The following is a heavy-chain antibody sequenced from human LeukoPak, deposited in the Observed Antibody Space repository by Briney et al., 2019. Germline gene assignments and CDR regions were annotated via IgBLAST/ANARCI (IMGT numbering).Heavy chain of an antibody. CDR2: ISGSGGRT. Sequence: GGSLRLSCAASGFTFSSYGMSWVRQAPGKGLEWVSAISGSGGRTFYADSVQGRFTISRDNYKNTLNLQMNSLRAEDTAVYYCARVRREFGELLLYFDYWGQGTLVTVSS. V-gene: IGHV3-23*01. CDR3: ARVRREFGELLLYFDY. CDR1: GFTFSSYG. D-gene: IGHD3-10*01. J-gene: IGHJ4*02.